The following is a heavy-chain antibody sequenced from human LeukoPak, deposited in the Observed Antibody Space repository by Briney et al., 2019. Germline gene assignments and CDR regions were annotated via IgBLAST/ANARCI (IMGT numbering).Heavy chain of an antibody. Sequence: GGSLRLSCAASGFPFSSYWMSWVRQAPGKGLEWVANIKQDGSEKYYVDSVKGRFTISRDNAKNSLYLQMNSLRAEDTAVYYCARDLLLWIGELLRPLDYWGQGTLVTVSS. D-gene: IGHD3-10*01. V-gene: IGHV3-7*01. J-gene: IGHJ4*02. CDR3: ARDLLLWIGELLRPLDY. CDR1: GFPFSSYW. CDR2: IKQDGSEK.